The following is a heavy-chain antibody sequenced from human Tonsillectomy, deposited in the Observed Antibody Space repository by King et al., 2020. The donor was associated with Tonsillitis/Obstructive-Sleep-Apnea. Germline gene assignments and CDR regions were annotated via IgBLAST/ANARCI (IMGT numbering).Heavy chain of an antibody. Sequence: VQLQQWGAGLLKPSETLSLTCAVYGGSFSGYYWSWIRQPPGKGLEWIGEINHSGSTNYNPSLKSRVTISVDTSKNQFSLKLSSVTAADTAVYYCARGFYDYIWGVDRLDYWGQGTLVTVSS. V-gene: IGHV4-34*01. CDR1: GGSFSGYY. CDR3: ARGFYDYIWGVDRLDY. CDR2: INHSGST. D-gene: IGHD3-16*01. J-gene: IGHJ4*02.